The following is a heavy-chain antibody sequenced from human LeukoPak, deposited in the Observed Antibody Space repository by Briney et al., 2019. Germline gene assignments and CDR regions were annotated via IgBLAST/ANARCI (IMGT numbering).Heavy chain of an antibody. CDR1: GGSISSYY. V-gene: IGHV4-59*08. CDR2: IYYSGST. D-gene: IGHD3-22*01. Sequence: SETLSLTCTVSGGSISSYYWSWIRQPPGKGLEGIGYIYYSGSTNYNPSLKSRVTISVDTSKNQFSLKLSSVTAADTAVYYCARLVYRSARGYYYDSSGYYFDYWGQGTLVTVSS. J-gene: IGHJ4*02. CDR3: ARLVYRSARGYYYDSSGYYFDY.